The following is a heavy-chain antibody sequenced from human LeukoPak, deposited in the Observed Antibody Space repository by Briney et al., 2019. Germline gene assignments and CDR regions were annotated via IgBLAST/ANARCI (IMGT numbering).Heavy chain of an antibody. CDR2: IRHDGSNK. J-gene: IGHJ5*01. V-gene: IGHV3-30*02. D-gene: IGHD2-2*02. CDR1: GFSFSSFG. Sequence: GGSLRLPCSASGFSFSSFGMHWVRQAPGKGLEWVAFIRHDGSNKFYGDSVRGRFTISRDNSENTLYLQMNSLRTDDTAFYYCAKHTASDSWGHGTLVTVSS. CDR3: AKHTASDS.